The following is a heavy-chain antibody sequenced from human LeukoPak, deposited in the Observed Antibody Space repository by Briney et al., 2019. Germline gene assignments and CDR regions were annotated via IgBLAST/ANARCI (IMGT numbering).Heavy chain of an antibody. V-gene: IGHV1-24*01. D-gene: IGHD1-26*01. Sequence: ASVKVSCKVSGYTLTELSMHWVRQAPGKGLEWMGGFDPEDGETIYAQKFQGRVTRTEDTSTDTAYMELSSLRSEDTAVYYCATMVGSSATVNWFDPWGQGTLVTVSS. CDR3: ATMVGSSATVNWFDP. CDR2: FDPEDGET. CDR1: GYTLTELS. J-gene: IGHJ5*02.